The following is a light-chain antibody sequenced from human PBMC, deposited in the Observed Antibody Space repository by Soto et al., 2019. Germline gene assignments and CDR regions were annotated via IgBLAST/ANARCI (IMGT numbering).Light chain of an antibody. J-gene: IGKJ1*01. CDR3: QKYNDAPRT. Sequence: QMTQSPSSLSASVGDRVTITCRASQDISNYLAWYQQKPGGAPKLLIYEASTLQSGGPSRFSGSGSGADFTLTISSLQPEDVAIYYCQKYNDAPRTFGQGTRVEMK. V-gene: IGKV1-27*01. CDR1: QDISNY. CDR2: EAS.